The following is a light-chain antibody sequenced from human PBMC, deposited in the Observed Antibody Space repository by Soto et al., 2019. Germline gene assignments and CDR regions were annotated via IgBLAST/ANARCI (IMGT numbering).Light chain of an antibody. CDR1: QSVSSS. CDR3: QHYNDRPLT. V-gene: IGKV3-15*01. CDR2: GAS. J-gene: IGKJ4*01. Sequence: EIVLTQSPGTLSLSPGERATLSCRASQSVSSSSLAWYQQKPGQAPRLLIYGASTRATGIPARFSGSGSGTEFTLTISSLQSEDFAVYSCQHYNDRPLTFGGGTKVDIK.